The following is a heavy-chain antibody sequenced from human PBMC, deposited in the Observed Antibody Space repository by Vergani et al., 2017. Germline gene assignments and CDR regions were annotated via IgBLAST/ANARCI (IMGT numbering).Heavy chain of an antibody. Sequence: EVQLVESGGGLVQPGGSLRLSCAASGFTFSSYSMNWVRQAPGKGLEWVSYISSSSSTIYYADSVKGRFTISRDNAKNSLYLQMNSLRAEDTAVYYCASPGPAPYNWNGYYYYYMDVWGKGP. CDR2: ISSSSSTI. CDR1: GFTFSSYS. V-gene: IGHV3-48*01. CDR3: ASPGPAPYNWNGYYYYYMDV. J-gene: IGHJ6*03. D-gene: IGHD1-20*01.